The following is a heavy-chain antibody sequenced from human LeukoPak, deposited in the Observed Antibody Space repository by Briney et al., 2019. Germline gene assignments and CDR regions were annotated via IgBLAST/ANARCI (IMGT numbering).Heavy chain of an antibody. CDR2: ISSSSSTI. Sequence: PGGSLRLSCAASGFTFSSYSMNWVRQAPGKGLEWVSYISSSSSTIYYADSVKGRFTISRDNAKNSPYLQMNSLRAEDTAVYYCARAPSSSWYGAYYFDYWGQGTLVTVSS. V-gene: IGHV3-48*01. CDR3: ARAPSSSWYGAYYFDY. CDR1: GFTFSSYS. D-gene: IGHD6-13*01. J-gene: IGHJ4*02.